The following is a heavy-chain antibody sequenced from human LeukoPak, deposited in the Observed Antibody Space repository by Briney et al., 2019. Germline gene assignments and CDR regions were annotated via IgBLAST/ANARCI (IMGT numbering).Heavy chain of an antibody. CDR1: GYSFTSYW. V-gene: IGHV5-10-1*01. D-gene: IGHD5-18*01. J-gene: IGHJ6*02. Sequence: PGESLRFSCKGSGYSFTSYWISWVRQMPGKGLEWMGRIDPSDSYTNYSPSFQGHVTISADKSISTAYLQWSSLKASDTAMYYCARLGTAMVPDYYYYGMDVWGQGTTVTVSS. CDR2: IDPSDSYT. CDR3: ARLGTAMVPDYYYYGMDV.